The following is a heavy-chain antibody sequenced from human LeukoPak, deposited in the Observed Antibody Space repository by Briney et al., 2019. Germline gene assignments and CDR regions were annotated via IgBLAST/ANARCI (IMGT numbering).Heavy chain of an antibody. CDR2: IYSSGST. CDR1: GGSISNYY. D-gene: IGHD6-19*01. Sequence: SETLSLTCTVSGGSISNYYWSWIRQPAGKGLEWIGRIYSSGSTNYNPSLKSRVTMSLDMSKNQFSLKLSSATAADTAMYYCARDGMAGGWGQGILVTVSS. V-gene: IGHV4-4*07. CDR3: ARDGMAGG. J-gene: IGHJ4*02.